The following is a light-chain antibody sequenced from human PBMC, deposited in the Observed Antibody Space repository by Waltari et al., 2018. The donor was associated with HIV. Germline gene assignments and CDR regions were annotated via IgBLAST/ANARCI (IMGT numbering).Light chain of an antibody. V-gene: IGLV2-14*01. CDR3: SSYTSSSTSVV. J-gene: IGLJ2*01. CDR1: SSDVGGYNY. CDR2: DVS. Sequence: QSALTQPASVSGSPGQSITISCTGTSSDVGGYNYVSWYQQHQRKAPKLMIYDVSKRPSGVSNRFSGSKSGNTASLTISGLQAEDEADYYCSSYTSSSTSVVFGGGTKLTVL.